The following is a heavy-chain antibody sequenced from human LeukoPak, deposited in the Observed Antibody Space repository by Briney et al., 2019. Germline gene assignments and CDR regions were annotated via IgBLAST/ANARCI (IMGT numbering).Heavy chain of an antibody. D-gene: IGHD1-26*01. CDR2: IYPGDSDT. CDR3: ARQVVGATTRAFDI. Sequence: ESLKISCKGSGYSFTTYWIAWVRQMPGKGLEWMGIIYPGDSDTRYSPSFQGQVTISADTSISTAYLQWSSLKASDTAMYYCARQVVGATTRAFDIWGQGTMVAVSS. J-gene: IGHJ3*02. V-gene: IGHV5-51*01. CDR1: GYSFTTYW.